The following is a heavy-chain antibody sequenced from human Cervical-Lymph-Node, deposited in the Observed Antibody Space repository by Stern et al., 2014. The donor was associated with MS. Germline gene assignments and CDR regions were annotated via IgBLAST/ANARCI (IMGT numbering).Heavy chain of an antibody. Sequence: QLQLQESGPGLVKPSETLSLTCTVSGGSISTSNYYWGWIRQPPGKGLEWIGSIYYSGSTYYNPSPKSRVTIFVDTSKNQFSLKVSSVTAADTAVYYCARLGVRWFEDLYWGQGTLVTVSS. CDR1: GGSISTSNYY. V-gene: IGHV4-39*01. CDR3: ARLGVRWFEDLY. J-gene: IGHJ4*02. D-gene: IGHD3-10*01. CDR2: IYYSGST.